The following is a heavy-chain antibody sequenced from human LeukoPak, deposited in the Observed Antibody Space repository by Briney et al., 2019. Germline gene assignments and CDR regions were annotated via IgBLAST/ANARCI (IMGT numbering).Heavy chain of an antibody. V-gene: IGHV4-4*09. CDR1: GASISNYY. CDR3: ARQVRGYSYGFVLDV. J-gene: IGHJ6*04. CDR2: IYTSGST. Sequence: SETLSLTCTVSGASISNYYWSWIRQPAGKGLEWIGYIYTSGSTNYNPSLKSRVTISVDTSKNQFSLKLSSVTAADTAVYYCARQVRGYSYGFVLDVWGKGTTVTVSS. D-gene: IGHD5-18*01.